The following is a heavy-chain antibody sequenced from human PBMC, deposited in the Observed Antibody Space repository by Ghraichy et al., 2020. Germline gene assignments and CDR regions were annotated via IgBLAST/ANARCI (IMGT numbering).Heavy chain of an antibody. J-gene: IGHJ4*02. D-gene: IGHD1-26*01. Sequence: LSLTCAASGFAFTKCGMSWVRQAPGKGPEWVSTISDSGYNTHYSDSVIGRFTISRDNSKSMLFLHMNSLRADDTAVYFCVAWVGTHFDYWGPGTLVTVSS. V-gene: IGHV3-23*01. CDR2: ISDSGYNT. CDR1: GFAFTKCG. CDR3: VAWVGTHFDY.